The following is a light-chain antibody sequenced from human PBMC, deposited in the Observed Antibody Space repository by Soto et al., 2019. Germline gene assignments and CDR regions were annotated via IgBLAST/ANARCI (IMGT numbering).Light chain of an antibody. V-gene: IGKV3-20*01. Sequence: EIVLTQSPGTLSLSPGESATLSCRASQSVGSSYLAWYRQKPGQAPRLLMYGASSRATGIPDRFSGGGSGTDFTLTISRLEPEDFAVYYCQQYGSSPSTFGQGTKVEIK. CDR1: QSVGSSY. J-gene: IGKJ1*01. CDR3: QQYGSSPST. CDR2: GAS.